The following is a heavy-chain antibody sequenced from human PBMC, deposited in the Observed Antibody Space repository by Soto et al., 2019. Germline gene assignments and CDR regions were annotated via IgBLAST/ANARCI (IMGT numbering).Heavy chain of an antibody. CDR1: GYTFTSYG. D-gene: IGHD1-26*01. CDR3: ARVVGALGHWFDP. CDR2: ISAYNGNT. J-gene: IGHJ5*02. Sequence: QVQLVQSGAXVXXPXXSVXVSCKASGYTFTSYGISWVRQAPGQGLEWMGRISAYNGNTNYAQKLQGRVTMTTDTSTSTAYMELRSLRSDDTAVYYCARVVGALGHWFDPWGQGTLVTVSS. V-gene: IGHV1-18*01.